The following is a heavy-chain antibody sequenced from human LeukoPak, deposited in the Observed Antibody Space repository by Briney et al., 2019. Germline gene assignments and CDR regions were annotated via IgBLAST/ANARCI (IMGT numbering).Heavy chain of an antibody. V-gene: IGHV1-46*01. CDR3: ARAPKGVTTGYFDH. D-gene: IGHD1-26*01. J-gene: IGHJ4*02. CDR2: VNPSDGST. CDR1: GYTFTTYY. Sequence: ASVKVSCKASGYTFTTYYMHWVRQAPGQGLEWMGIVNPSDGSTTYAQKFQGRVTLTRDTSTSTVYMELSSLRSDDTAVYYRARAPKGVTTGYFDHWGQGTLVTVSS.